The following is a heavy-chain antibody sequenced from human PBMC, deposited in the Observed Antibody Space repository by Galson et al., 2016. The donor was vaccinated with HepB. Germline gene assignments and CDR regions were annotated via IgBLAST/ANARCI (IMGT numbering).Heavy chain of an antibody. CDR2: INPDGSQK. CDR3: AKGYSSLRRFFDY. Sequence: SLRLSCAVSGSIFSGYWMSWVRQAPGEGQEWVANINPDGSQKYYVDSVRGRFTISRDNAKNTLYLQMDSLRVEDTAVYYCAKGYSSLRRFFDYWGRGILVTVSS. CDR1: GSIFSGYW. V-gene: IGHV3-7*03. D-gene: IGHD1-26*01. J-gene: IGHJ4*02.